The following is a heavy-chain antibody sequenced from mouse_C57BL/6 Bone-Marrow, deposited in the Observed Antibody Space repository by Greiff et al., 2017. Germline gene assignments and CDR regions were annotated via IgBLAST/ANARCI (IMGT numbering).Heavy chain of an antibody. CDR2: SRNKANDYTT. Sequence: EVNVVESGGGLVQSGRSLRLSCATSGFTFSDFYMEWVRQAPGKGLEWIAASRNKANDYTTEYSASVKGRFIVSSDTSQSILYLQMNALRAEDTAIDDCARDASYYGSSGAMDYWGQGTSVTVSS. V-gene: IGHV7-1*01. D-gene: IGHD1-1*01. J-gene: IGHJ4*01. CDR3: ARDASYYGSSGAMDY. CDR1: GFTFSDFY.